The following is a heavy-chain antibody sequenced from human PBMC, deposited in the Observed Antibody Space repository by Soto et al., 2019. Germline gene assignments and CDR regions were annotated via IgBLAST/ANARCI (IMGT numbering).Heavy chain of an antibody. D-gene: IGHD3-10*01. J-gene: IGHJ4*02. CDR1: VFTFSNYA. CDR2: ISGSGGST. Sequence: GALRLSGAASVFTFSNYAMSWVREAPGKGLEWVSVISGSGGSTYYADSVKGRFTISRDNSKNTLYLQMNSLRAEDTAVYYCAKDVAAITMVRGVIITPYYFDYWGQGTLVTVSS. CDR3: AKDVAAITMVRGVIITPYYFDY. V-gene: IGHV3-23*01.